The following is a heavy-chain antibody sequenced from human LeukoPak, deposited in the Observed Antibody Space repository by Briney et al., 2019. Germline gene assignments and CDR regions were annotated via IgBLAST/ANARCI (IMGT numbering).Heavy chain of an antibody. CDR2: IYYSGST. J-gene: IGHJ4*02. V-gene: IGHV4-39*01. CDR1: GGSISSSSYY. CDR3: VGSGSYQGGVFDY. D-gene: IGHD3-10*01. Sequence: PSETLSLTCTVSGGSISSSSYYWGWIRQPPGKGLEWIGSIYYSGSTYYNPSLKSRFTISVDTSKNQFSLKLSSVTAADTAVYYCVGSGSYQGGVFDYWGQGTLVTVSS.